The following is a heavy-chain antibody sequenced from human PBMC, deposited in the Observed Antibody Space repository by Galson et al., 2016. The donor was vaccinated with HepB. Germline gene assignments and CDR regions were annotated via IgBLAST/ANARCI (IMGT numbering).Heavy chain of an antibody. CDR1: GGSVSSGSFY. CDR3: ARGHDYGPTNWFDP. J-gene: IGHJ5*02. D-gene: IGHD4/OR15-4a*01. CDR2: SYHSGST. V-gene: IGHV4-61*03. Sequence: ETLSLTCNVSGGSVSSGSFYWTWIRKPPGKGLEWLGYSYHSGSTRYSPSLGGRPTISLDTSKNHLSLKLTSVTAADTAVYYCARGHDYGPTNWFDPWGQGILVTVSS.